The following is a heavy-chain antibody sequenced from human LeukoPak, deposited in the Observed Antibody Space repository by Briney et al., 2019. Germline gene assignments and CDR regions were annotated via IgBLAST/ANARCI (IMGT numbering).Heavy chain of an antibody. CDR2: IYHSGRT. V-gene: IGHV4-38-2*01. CDR3: ARGVLRYFDWLDY. Sequence: SETLSLTCAVSGYSISSGYYWGWIRQPPGKGLEWIGSIYHSGRTYYNPSLKSRVTISVDTSKNQFSLKLSSVTAADTAVYYCARGVLRYFDWLDYWGQGTLVTVSS. J-gene: IGHJ4*02. D-gene: IGHD3-9*01. CDR1: GYSISSGYY.